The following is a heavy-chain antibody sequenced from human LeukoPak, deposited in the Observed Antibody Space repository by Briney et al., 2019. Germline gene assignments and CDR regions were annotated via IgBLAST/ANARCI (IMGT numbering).Heavy chain of an antibody. Sequence: ASVKVSCKASGYTFTRYYMHWVRQAPGQGLEWMGWINPNSGGTNYAQKFQGRVTMTRDTSISTAYMELSRLRSDDTAVYYCARDPLGGSPPYYYYYMDVWGKGTTVTVSS. D-gene: IGHD5-12*01. CDR3: ARDPLGGSPPYYYYYMDV. V-gene: IGHV1-2*02. CDR1: GYTFTRYY. J-gene: IGHJ6*03. CDR2: INPNSGGT.